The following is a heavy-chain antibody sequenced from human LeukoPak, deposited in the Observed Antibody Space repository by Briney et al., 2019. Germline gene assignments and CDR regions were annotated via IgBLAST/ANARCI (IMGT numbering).Heavy chain of an antibody. CDR3: ASLCSSTSCYNY. V-gene: IGHV3-21*04. Sequence: GGSLRLSCAASGFTFSSYSMNWVRQAPGKGLEWVSSISSSSSYIYYADSVKGRFTISRDNSKNTLYLQMNSLRAEDTALYYCASLCSSTSCYNYWGQGTLVTVSS. D-gene: IGHD2-2*02. CDR2: ISSSSSYI. CDR1: GFTFSSYS. J-gene: IGHJ4*02.